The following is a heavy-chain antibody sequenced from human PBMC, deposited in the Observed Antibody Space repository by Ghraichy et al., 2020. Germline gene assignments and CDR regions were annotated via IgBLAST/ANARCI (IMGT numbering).Heavy chain of an antibody. CDR1: GYTFSNYE. Sequence: ASVKVSCKTSGYTFSNYEINWVRLTSGQGLEWMGWVKPSSGDTDFAQRFQGRVTLTRNTAISTAYMELNSLQSDDTAVYYCARGVFYGRKDYHALDVWGQGTTVTVSS. D-gene: IGHD2/OR15-2a*01. V-gene: IGHV1-8*01. CDR2: VKPSSGDT. J-gene: IGHJ6*02. CDR3: ARGVFYGRKDYHALDV.